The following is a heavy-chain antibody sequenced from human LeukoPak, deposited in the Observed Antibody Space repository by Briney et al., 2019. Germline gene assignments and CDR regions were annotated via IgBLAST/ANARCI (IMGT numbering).Heavy chain of an antibody. J-gene: IGHJ4*02. CDR1: GGSISSSSYY. CDR3: ASLTAAAGTFDY. V-gene: IGHV4-39*01. Sequence: PSETLSLTCTVSGGSISSSSYYWGWIRQPPGKGLEWIGSIYYSGSTYYNPSLKSRVTISVDTSKNQFSLKLSSVTAADTAVYYCASLTAAAGTFDYWGQGTLVTVSS. D-gene: IGHD6-13*01. CDR2: IYYSGST.